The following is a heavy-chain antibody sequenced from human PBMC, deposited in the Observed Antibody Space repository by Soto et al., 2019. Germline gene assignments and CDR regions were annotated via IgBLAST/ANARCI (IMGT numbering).Heavy chain of an antibody. D-gene: IGHD5-12*01. CDR3: VRVVAIPGYPDN. J-gene: IGHJ4*02. V-gene: IGHV1-69*12. CDR1: GGTFSSYA. Sequence: QVQLVQSGAEVRQPASSVKVSCKTSGGTFSSYAISWVRQAPGQGLEWMGGIVPIVDTSTYAQKYQGRVTITADESTSTVYLELSSLRSDDTAVYYCVRVVAIPGYPDNWGQGPLVYVSS. CDR2: IVPIVDTS.